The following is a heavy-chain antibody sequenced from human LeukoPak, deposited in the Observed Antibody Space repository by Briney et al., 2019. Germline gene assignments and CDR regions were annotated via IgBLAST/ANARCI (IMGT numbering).Heavy chain of an antibody. D-gene: IGHD2-2*01. CDR1: GGTFCRYA. Sequence: GASVTVFCKASGGTFCRYASSWARDAPGQGLEWMGRILPIFGIANYAQKFQGRVTITADKSTSTAHMEPSSLRSEDAGVYYCARDSRMGYCSSTSCYHTYYYYGMDVWGQGTTVTVSS. CDR3: ARDSRMGYCSSTSCYHTYYYYGMDV. V-gene: IGHV1-69*04. J-gene: IGHJ6*02. CDR2: ILPIFGIA.